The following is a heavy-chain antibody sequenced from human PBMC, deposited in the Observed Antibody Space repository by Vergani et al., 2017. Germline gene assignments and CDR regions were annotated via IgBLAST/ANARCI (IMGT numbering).Heavy chain of an antibody. J-gene: IGHJ5*02. D-gene: IGHD3-9*01. Sequence: QITLKESGPTLVKPTQTLTLTCTFSGFSLSTSGVGVGWIRQPPGKALEWLALIYWDDDKRYSPSLKSRLTITKDTSKNQVVLTMTNMDPVDTATYYCAHRVGYDSLTSWFDPWGQGTLVTVSS. CDR1: GFSLSTSGVG. CDR2: IYWDDDK. V-gene: IGHV2-5*02. CDR3: AHRVGYDSLTSWFDP.